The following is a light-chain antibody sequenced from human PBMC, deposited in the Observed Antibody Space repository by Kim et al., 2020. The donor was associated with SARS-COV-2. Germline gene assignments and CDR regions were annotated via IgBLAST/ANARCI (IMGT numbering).Light chain of an antibody. J-gene: IGLJ2*01. V-gene: IGLV2-14*01. CDR3: SSYTSSSTLYVV. Sequence: QSALTQPASVSGSPGQSITISCTGTSSDVGGYNYVSWYQQHPGKAPKLMIYDVSKRPSGVSNRFSGSKSGNTASLTISGLQAEDEADYYCSSYTSSSTLYVVFGGGTQLTVL. CDR1: SSDVGGYNY. CDR2: DVS.